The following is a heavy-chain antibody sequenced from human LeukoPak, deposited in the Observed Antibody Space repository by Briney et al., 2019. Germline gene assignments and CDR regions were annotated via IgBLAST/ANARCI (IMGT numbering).Heavy chain of an antibody. D-gene: IGHD4-17*01. CDR3: ERDHRYSDRHYMAS. V-gene: IGHV1-3*04. CDR2: INTDNGDT. CDR1: GYIFNHHG. J-gene: IGHJ5*02. Sequence: ASVKVSCKASGYIFNHHGIHWVRQAPGHGLEWMGWINTDNGDTKYSEKLQDRVTITRDISASTAYMELISLQFEDTAVYTCERDHRYSDRHYMASWGQGTLVTVSS.